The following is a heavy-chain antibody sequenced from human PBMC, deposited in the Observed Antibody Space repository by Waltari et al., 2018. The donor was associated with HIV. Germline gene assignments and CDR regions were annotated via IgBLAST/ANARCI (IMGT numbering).Heavy chain of an antibody. D-gene: IGHD3-3*01. J-gene: IGHJ4*02. CDR2: IWYDGSNK. CDR1: GFTFSSYG. V-gene: IGHV3-33*01. CDR3: ARDQILEGSGLDY. Sequence: QVQLVASGGGVVQPGRSLRLPCAASGFTFSSYGMHWVRQAPGKGLEWVAVIWYDGSNKYYADSVKGRFTISRDNSKNTLYLQMNSLRAEDTAVYYCARDQILEGSGLDYWGQGTLVTVSS.